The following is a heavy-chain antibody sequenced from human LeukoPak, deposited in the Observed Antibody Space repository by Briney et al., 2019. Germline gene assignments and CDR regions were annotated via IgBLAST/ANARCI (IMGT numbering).Heavy chain of an antibody. D-gene: IGHD2-15*01. CDR3: ARGLYCSGGSCRFDY. V-gene: IGHV5-51*01. Sequence: GESLKICCEGSGYSFTSSWIGWVRQMPGKSLEWMGIIYPGDSDIRYSPSFQGQVTISADKSITAAYLQWSSLKASDTAIYYCARGLYCSGGSCRFDYWGQGTLVTVSS. CDR2: IYPGDSDI. J-gene: IGHJ4*02. CDR1: GYSFTSSW.